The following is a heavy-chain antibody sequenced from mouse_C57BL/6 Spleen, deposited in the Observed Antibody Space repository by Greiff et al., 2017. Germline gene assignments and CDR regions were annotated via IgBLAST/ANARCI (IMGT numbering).Heavy chain of an antibody. CDR2: ISYSGST. CDR3: ERALTGKMAY. V-gene: IGHV3-1*01. Sequence: EVKVVESGPGMVKPSQSLSLTCTVTGYSITSGYDWHWIRHFPGNKLEWMGYISYSGSTNYNPSLKSRISITHDPSKNHFFLKLNSVTTEDTATYYCERALTGKMAYWAQGTLVTVPA. CDR1: GYSITSGYD. J-gene: IGHJ3*01. D-gene: IGHD4-1*01.